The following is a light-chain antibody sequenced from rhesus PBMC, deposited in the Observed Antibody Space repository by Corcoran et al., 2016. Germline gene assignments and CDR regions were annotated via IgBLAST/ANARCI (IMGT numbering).Light chain of an antibody. J-gene: IGKJ2*01. CDR3: QQYNRAPYS. V-gene: IGKV1-21*01. CDR1: QGIRSW. Sequence: DIQMTQSPSSLSASVGDRVTITCRASQGIRSWLAWYQQKPGKDPKLLIYKASSLQSGVPSRFSGRGSGTDFTHTISSLQPEDFATYYCQQYNRAPYSFGQGTKVEIK. CDR2: KAS.